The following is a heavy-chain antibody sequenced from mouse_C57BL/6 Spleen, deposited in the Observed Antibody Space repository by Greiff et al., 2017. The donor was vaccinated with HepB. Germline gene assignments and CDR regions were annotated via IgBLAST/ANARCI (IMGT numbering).Heavy chain of an antibody. Sequence: EVMLVESEGGLVQPGSSMKLSCTASGFTFSDYYMAWVRQVPEKGLEWVANINYDGSSTYYLDSLKSRFIISRDNAKNILYLQMSSLKSEDTATYYCARDRGVHYFDYWGQGTTLTVSS. CDR1: GFTFSDYY. J-gene: IGHJ2*01. CDR3: ARDRGVHYFDY. CDR2: INYDGSST. D-gene: IGHD2-14*01. V-gene: IGHV5-16*01.